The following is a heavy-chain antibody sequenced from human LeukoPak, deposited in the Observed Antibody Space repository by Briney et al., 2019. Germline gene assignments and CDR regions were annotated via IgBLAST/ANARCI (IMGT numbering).Heavy chain of an antibody. V-gene: IGHV3-21*01. CDR2: IYSSSTYI. Sequence: GGSLSLSCAASGFPFSAYSMNWVRQAPGKGLEWVSSIYSSSTYIYYADSLKGRFTISRDNAKNSLYLQMNSLRVEDTAVYYCARAGSITMIIASLDSWGQGTQVSVSS. CDR1: GFPFSAYS. CDR3: ARAGSITMIIASLDS. J-gene: IGHJ4*02. D-gene: IGHD3-22*01.